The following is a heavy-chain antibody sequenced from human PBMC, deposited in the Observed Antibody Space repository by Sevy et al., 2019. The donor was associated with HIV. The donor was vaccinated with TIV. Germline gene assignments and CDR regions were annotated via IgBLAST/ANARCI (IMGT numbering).Heavy chain of an antibody. V-gene: IGHV4-31*03. D-gene: IGHD6-13*01. Sequence: SETLSLTCTVSGGSISSGGYYWSWIRQHPGKGLEWIGYIYYSGSTYYNPSLKSRATISVDTSKNQFSLKLSSVTAADTAVYYCARVTNNVAAAEYYFDYWGQGTLVTVSS. CDR2: IYYSGST. CDR3: ARVTNNVAAAEYYFDY. CDR1: GGSISSGGYY. J-gene: IGHJ4*02.